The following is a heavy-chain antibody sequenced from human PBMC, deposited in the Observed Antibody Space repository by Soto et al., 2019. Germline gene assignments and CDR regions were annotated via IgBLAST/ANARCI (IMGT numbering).Heavy chain of an antibody. J-gene: IGHJ3*02. V-gene: IGHV1-8*01. CDR3: ARGIKGLPPSAFDI. CDR1: GYTFSNYD. Sequence: ASVKVSCKASGYTFSNYDINWVRQATGQGLEWMGWLNPNTDKTGSAQKFQGRVTMTRNTSISTAYLELSGLRSDDTAVYYCARGIKGLPPSAFDIWGQGTRVT. D-gene: IGHD5-12*01. CDR2: LNPNTDKT.